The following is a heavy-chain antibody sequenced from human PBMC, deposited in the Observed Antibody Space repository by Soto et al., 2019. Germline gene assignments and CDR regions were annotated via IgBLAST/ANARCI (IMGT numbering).Heavy chain of an antibody. V-gene: IGHV1-69*01. CDR2: IIPIFGTA. J-gene: IGHJ6*02. CDR1: GGTFSSYA. D-gene: IGHD6-19*01. Sequence: QVQLVQSGAEVKKPGSSVKVSCKASGGTFSSYAISWVRQAPGQGLEWMGGIIPIFGTANYAQKFQGRVTITADESTSTAYMELSSLRSEDTAVYYYARGQVGSGSYYYYGMDVWGQGTTVTVSS. CDR3: ARGQVGSGSYYYYGMDV.